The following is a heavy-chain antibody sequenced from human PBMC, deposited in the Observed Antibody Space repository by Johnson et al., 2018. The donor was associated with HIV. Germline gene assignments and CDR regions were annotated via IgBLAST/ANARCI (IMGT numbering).Heavy chain of an antibody. V-gene: IGHV3-9*01. D-gene: IGHD1-26*01. CDR1: GFTFDDYA. J-gene: IGHJ3*02. CDR2: INSDGSST. Sequence: VQLVESGGGLVQPGRSLRLSCAASGFTFDDYAMHWVRQAPGKGLEWVSGINSDGSSTTYADSVKGRITISRDNAKNTLYLQMNSLRAEDTAMYYCARGWVGATLRAFDIWGQGTMVTVSS. CDR3: ARGWVGATLRAFDI.